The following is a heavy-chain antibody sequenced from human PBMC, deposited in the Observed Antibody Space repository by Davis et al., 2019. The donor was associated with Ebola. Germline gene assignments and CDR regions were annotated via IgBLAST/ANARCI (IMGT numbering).Heavy chain of an antibody. CDR2: IIAYNGNT. CDR1: GYTFTSYG. Sequence: ASVKVSCKASGYTFTSYGISWVRQAPGQWLEWMGWIIAYNGNTNYAQKLQGRVTMTTDTSTSTAYMELMSLRSDDTAVYYCARAAKYSGSYPIDYWGQGTLVTVSS. V-gene: IGHV1-18*01. J-gene: IGHJ4*02. CDR3: ARAAKYSGSYPIDY. D-gene: IGHD1-26*01.